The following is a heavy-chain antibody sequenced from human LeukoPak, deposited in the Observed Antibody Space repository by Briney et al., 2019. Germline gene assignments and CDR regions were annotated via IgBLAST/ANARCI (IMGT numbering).Heavy chain of an antibody. CDR2: IYYSGST. CDR3: ARHKTDYYGSGRILNTAGYYYYYGMDV. V-gene: IGHV4-59*08. Sequence: SETLSLTCTVSGGSISSYYWSWIRQPPGKGLEWIGYIYYSGSTNYNPSLKSRVTISVDTSKNQFSLKLSSVTAADTAVYYCARHKTDYYGSGRILNTAGYYYYYGMDVWGQGTTVTVSS. CDR1: GGSISSYY. D-gene: IGHD3-10*01. J-gene: IGHJ6*02.